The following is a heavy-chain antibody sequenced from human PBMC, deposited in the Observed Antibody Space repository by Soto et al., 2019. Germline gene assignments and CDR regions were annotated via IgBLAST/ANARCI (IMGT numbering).Heavy chain of an antibody. CDR2: IYYSGST. J-gene: IGHJ6*02. CDR3: ARHSTYCSSTSCYVDYYYGMDV. D-gene: IGHD2-2*01. Sequence: SETLSLTCTVSGGSISSYYWSWIRQPPGKGLEWIGYIYYSGSTNYNPSLKSRVTISVDTSKNQFSLKLSSVTAADTAVYYCARHSTYCSSTSCYVDYYYGMDVWGQGTTVTVSS. CDR1: GGSISSYY. V-gene: IGHV4-59*08.